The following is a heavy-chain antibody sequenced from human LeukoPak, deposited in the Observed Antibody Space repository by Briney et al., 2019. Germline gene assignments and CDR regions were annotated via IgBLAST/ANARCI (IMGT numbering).Heavy chain of an antibody. V-gene: IGHV4-59*01. D-gene: IGHD1-1*01. Sequence: SGTLSLTCTVSGDSITNFYWNWIRQPPGKGLEWIGYIYYTGSTTFNPSLKSRVTMSVDTSKNQFSLKLSSVTAADTAVYFCAGWMGTWNAFDIWGQGTVVTVSS. J-gene: IGHJ3*02. CDR1: GDSITNFY. CDR2: IYYTGST. CDR3: AGWMGTWNAFDI.